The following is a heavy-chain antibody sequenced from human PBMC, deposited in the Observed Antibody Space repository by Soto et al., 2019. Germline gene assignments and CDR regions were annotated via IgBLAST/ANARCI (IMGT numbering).Heavy chain of an antibody. CDR3: ARSGDRFGFTDY. J-gene: IGHJ4*02. CDR1: GGSITGYY. CDR2: VFYKGNT. V-gene: IGHV4-59*01. D-gene: IGHD7-27*01. Sequence: QVQLQESGPGLVKPSETLSLTCTVSGGSITGYYWTWIRQPPGKGLEWIGYVFYKGNTNYNPSLKSRGTISVATAANQFSLRPSFVTAADTAAHYSARSGDRFGFTDYLGQGTLVTVSS.